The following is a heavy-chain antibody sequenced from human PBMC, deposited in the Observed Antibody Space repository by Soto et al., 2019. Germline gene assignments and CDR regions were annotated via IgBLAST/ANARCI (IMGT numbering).Heavy chain of an antibody. Sequence: QVQLVESGGGVVQPGRSLRLSCTTSGFTFGSYGMHWVRQAPGKGLEWMAIIWFDGSNKYYTDSVKGRFTISRDNSKNTLYLHMNSLRVEDTAVYYCAREEGVVARAFDFWGQGTLVIVSS. CDR1: GFTFGSYG. CDR3: AREEGVVARAFDF. V-gene: IGHV3-33*01. J-gene: IGHJ4*02. D-gene: IGHD2-15*01. CDR2: IWFDGSNK.